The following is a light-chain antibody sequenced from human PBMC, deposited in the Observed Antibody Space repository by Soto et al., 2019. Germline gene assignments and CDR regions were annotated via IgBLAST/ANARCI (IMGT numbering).Light chain of an antibody. J-gene: IGLJ2*01. CDR3: QVWDSSSDRPVV. Sequence: SYELTQPPSVSVAPGKTARITCGGNNIGSKSVHWYQQKPGQAPVLVIYYDSDRPSGIPERFSGSNSGNTATLTTSRVEAGDEADYYCQVWDSSSDRPVVFGGGTKLTVL. CDR2: YDS. V-gene: IGLV3-21*04. CDR1: NIGSKS.